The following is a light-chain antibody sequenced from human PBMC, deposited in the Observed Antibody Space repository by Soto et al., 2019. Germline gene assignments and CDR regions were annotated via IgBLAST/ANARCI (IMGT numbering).Light chain of an antibody. V-gene: IGKV1-39*01. CDR2: SAS. CDR1: QSISNF. J-gene: IGKJ5*01. Sequence: DIQMTQAPSSLSAYVGDRVTITCRASQSISNFLNWYQQKPGKAPKLLIRSASSLQSGVPSRFSGSGSGTDFTLSITSLQPEDFATYYCQQSYGAPITFGQGTRLEI. CDR3: QQSYGAPIT.